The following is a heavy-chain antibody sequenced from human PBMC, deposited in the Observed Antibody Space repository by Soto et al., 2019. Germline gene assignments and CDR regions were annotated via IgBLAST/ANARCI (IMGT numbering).Heavy chain of an antibody. V-gene: IGHV1-2*04. CDR2: INLNSGGT. CDR3: ARGAATYYFDY. Sequence: QVQLEQSGAEVKKPGASVRVSCKASEYTFTAYYMDCVRQAPGQGLEWMGRINLNSGGTKYAQKFQGWVTLTRDTSSNTAYMEVSRLRSDDTAVYYCARGAATYYFDYWGQGTLVTVSS. CDR1: EYTFTAYY. D-gene: IGHD2-15*01. J-gene: IGHJ4*02.